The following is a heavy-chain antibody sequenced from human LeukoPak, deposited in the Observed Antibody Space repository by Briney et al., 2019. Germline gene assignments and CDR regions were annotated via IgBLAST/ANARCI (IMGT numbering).Heavy chain of an antibody. J-gene: IGHJ4*02. CDR2: IYHSGST. V-gene: IGHV4-30-2*01. Sequence: PSETLSLTCAVSGGSISSGGYSWRWIRQPPGKGLEWIGYIYHSGSTYYNPSLKSRVTISVDRSKNQLSLKLSSVTAADTAVYYCARGRHYYGSGSYYADQIFDYWGQGTLVTVSS. CDR1: GGSISSGGYS. D-gene: IGHD3-10*01. CDR3: ARGRHYYGSGSYYADQIFDY.